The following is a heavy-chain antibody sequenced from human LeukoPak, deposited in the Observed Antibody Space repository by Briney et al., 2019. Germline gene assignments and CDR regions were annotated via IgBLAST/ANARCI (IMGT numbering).Heavy chain of an antibody. CDR2: ISSSGGTI. Sequence: GGSLRLSCAASGFTFSDYYMSWIRQAPGKGLEWVSYISSSGGTIYYADSVKGRFTISRDNAKYSLYLQMNSLRAEGTAVYYCASSGSYGGPVYYFDYWGQGTLVTVSS. V-gene: IGHV3-11*01. D-gene: IGHD1-26*01. CDR3: ASSGSYGGPVYYFDY. CDR1: GFTFSDYY. J-gene: IGHJ4*02.